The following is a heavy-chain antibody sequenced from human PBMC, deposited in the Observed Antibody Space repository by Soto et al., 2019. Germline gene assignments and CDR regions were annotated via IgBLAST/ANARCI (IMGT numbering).Heavy chain of an antibody. D-gene: IGHD3-22*01. CDR2: ISDSGHYI. Sequence: RGSLRPSCAASVFTFSTYGMSWVRQAPGKGLEWLSSISDSGHYIYYADSVKGRFTISRDNAKNSLFLQMNSLRGEDTAVYYCARSGLALPYSASHWFDPWGHGTLVTVSS. CDR3: ARSGLALPYSASHWFDP. V-gene: IGHV3-21*01. CDR1: VFTFSTYG. J-gene: IGHJ5*02.